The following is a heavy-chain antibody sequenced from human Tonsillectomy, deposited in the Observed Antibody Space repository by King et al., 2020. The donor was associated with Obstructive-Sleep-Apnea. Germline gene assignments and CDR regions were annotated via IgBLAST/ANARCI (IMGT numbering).Heavy chain of an antibody. CDR1: GYTFTSYG. J-gene: IGHJ6*02. V-gene: IGHV1-18*04. CDR2: ISAYNGNT. CDR3: ARAGGGGGQWLVPYYYGMDV. D-gene: IGHD6-19*01. Sequence: QLVQSGAEVKKPGASVKVSCKASGYTFTSYGISWVRQAPGQGLEWMGWISAYNGNTNYAQKLQGRVTMTTDTSTSTAYMELRSLRSDDTAVYSWARAGGGGGQWLVPYYYGMDVWGQGTTVTVSS.